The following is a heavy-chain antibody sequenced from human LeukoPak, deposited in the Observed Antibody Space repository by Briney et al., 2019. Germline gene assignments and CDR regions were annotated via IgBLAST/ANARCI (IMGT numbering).Heavy chain of an antibody. CDR1: GFTVGSNY. Sequence: PGGSLRLSCAASGFTVGSNYMSWVRQAPGKGLEWVSVIYSGGSTYYADSVKGRFTISRDNSKNTLYLQMNSLRAEDTAVYYCARPGIAAAGLPDYWGQGTLVTVSS. V-gene: IGHV3-53*01. D-gene: IGHD6-13*01. J-gene: IGHJ4*02. CDR3: ARPGIAAAGLPDY. CDR2: IYSGGST.